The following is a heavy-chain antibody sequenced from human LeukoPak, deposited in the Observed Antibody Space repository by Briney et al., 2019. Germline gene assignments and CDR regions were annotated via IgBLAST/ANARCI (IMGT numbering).Heavy chain of an antibody. CDR3: AKGGIQLWTLDY. J-gene: IGHJ4*02. D-gene: IGHD5-18*01. V-gene: IGHV3-30*02. CDR2: IRYA. CDR1: GFTFSNYG. Sequence: GGSLRLSCAASGFTFSNYGMHWVRQAPGKGLEWVAFIRYADSVKGRFTISRDNSKNTLYLQMNSLRAEDTAVYYCAKGGIQLWTLDYWGQGTLVTVSS.